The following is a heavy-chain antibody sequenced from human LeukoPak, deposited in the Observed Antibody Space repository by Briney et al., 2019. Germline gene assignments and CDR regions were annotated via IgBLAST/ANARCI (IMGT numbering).Heavy chain of an antibody. J-gene: IGHJ4*02. CDR1: GFTFSSYG. D-gene: IGHD1-26*01. V-gene: IGHV3-30*18. CDR3: AKSGSYLRGYYFDY. CDR2: ISYDGSNK. Sequence: PGGSLRLSCGASGFTFSSYGMHWVRQAPGKGLEWVAVISYDGSNKYYADSVKGRFTISRDNSKNTLYVQMNSLRAEDTAVYYCAKSGSYLRGYYFDYWGQGTLVTVSS.